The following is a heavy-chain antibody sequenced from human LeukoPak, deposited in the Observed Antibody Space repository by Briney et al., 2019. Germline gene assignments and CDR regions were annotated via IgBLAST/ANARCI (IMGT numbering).Heavy chain of an antibody. J-gene: IGHJ6*03. CDR3: ARIGASYDFWAGFYRYYMDV. CDR2: VNPKSGDT. Sequence: ASVKVSCKASGFTFTSYDINWVRQATGQGLEWMGRVNPKSGDTGYAQKFQGRVTITSNTSISTAYMGLSSLRSEDTAVYYCARIGASYDFWAGFYRYYMDVWGKGTTVTVSS. CDR1: GFTFTSYD. D-gene: IGHD3-3*01. V-gene: IGHV1-8*03.